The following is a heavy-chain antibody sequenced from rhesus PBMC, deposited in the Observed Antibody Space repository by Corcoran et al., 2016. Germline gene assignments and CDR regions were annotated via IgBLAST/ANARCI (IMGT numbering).Heavy chain of an antibody. V-gene: IGHV2-174*01. CDR1: GFSLTTSGMG. CDR3: ARGGVGAAADFDY. CDR2: IYWDDDK. Sequence: QVTLKESGPALVKPTQTLTLTCTFSGFSLTTSGMGVGWIRQPPGKAPEWLALIYWDDDKRYSTSLKSRHTISKYTSKNQVVLTMTNMDPVDTATYYGARGGVGAAADFDYWGQGVLVTVSS. D-gene: IGHD6-43*01. J-gene: IGHJ4*01.